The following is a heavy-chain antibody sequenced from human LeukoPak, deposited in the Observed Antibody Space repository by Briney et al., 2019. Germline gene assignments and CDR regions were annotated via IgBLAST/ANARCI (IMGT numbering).Heavy chain of an antibody. Sequence: AGGSLRLSCAASGFTFSSYSMNWVRQAPGKGLEWVSSTSSSSSYIYYADSVKGRFTISRDNAKNSLYLQMNSLRAEDTAVYYCARWRSADAFDIWGQGTMVTVSS. D-gene: IGHD2-15*01. CDR3: ARWRSADAFDI. CDR2: TSSSSSYI. V-gene: IGHV3-21*01. J-gene: IGHJ3*02. CDR1: GFTFSSYS.